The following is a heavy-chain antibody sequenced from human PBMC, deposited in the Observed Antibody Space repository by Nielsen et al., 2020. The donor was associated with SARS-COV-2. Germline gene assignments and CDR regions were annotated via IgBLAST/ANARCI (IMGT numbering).Heavy chain of an antibody. CDR3: ARVYSSSWYPFDY. CDR2: IYHGGST. D-gene: IGHD6-13*01. V-gene: IGHV4-4*02. J-gene: IGHJ4*02. CDR1: GGSISSSNW. Sequence: SETLSLTCAVSGGSISSSNWWSWVRQPPGKGLEWIGEIYHGGSTNYNPSLKSRVTISVDKSKNQFSLKLSSVTAADTAVYYCARVYSSSWYPFDYWGQGTLVTVSS.